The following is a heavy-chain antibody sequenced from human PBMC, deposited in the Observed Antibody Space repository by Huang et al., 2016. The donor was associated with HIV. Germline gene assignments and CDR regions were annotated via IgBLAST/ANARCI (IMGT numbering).Heavy chain of an antibody. V-gene: IGHV4-34*02. D-gene: IGHD3-3*01. Sequence: QVRLEQWGEGVVKPSETLSLTCAEYGASFRNYYWTWVRQSPVKVLQWIVETNAWGPSNFKRIFQSLLTLSTDIVTNQFSLRLRALTAADAAVYSCARIPTPSYYDPWSISSVDEDFFYFNMDLWGRGTSGTVSS. J-gene: IGHJ6*02. CDR3: ARIPTPSYYDPWSISSVDEDFFYFNMDL. CDR1: GASFRNYY. CDR2: TNAWGPS.